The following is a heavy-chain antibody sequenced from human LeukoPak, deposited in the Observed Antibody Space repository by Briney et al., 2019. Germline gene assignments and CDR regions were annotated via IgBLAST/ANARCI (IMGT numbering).Heavy chain of an antibody. D-gene: IGHD3-22*01. CDR1: GGSFGENS. V-gene: IGHV4-34*01. CDR2: IDHTGST. CDR3: ARFYVDSSGFSSYYFDS. Sequence: PSETLSLTCAVSGGSFGENSWAWIRQPPGKGLEWIGDIDHTGSTNSSPSLQSRVTMSVVTSKDQFSLKLTSVTAADTAMYYCARFYVDSSGFSSYYFDSWSQGTLVTVSS. J-gene: IGHJ4*02.